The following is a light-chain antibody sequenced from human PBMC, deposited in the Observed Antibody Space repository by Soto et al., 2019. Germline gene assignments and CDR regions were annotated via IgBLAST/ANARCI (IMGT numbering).Light chain of an antibody. J-gene: IGLJ3*02. V-gene: IGLV2-14*01. CDR2: EVS. Sequence: QSALTQPASVSGSPGQSITISCTGTSSDVGGYNYVSWYQQHPGKAPKLMIYEVSNRPSGFSNRFSGSKSGNTASLTISGIQAEDEADYYCSSYTTSSTHWVFGGGTKLTV. CDR1: SSDVGGYNY. CDR3: SSYTTSSTHWV.